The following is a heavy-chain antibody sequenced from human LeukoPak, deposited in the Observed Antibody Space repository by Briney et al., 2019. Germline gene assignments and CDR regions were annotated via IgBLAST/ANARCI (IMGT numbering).Heavy chain of an antibody. V-gene: IGHV3-74*01. Sequence: PGGSLRLSCAASGFTFCSYWMHWARQAPGKGLVWVSRINSDGSSTSYADSVKGRFTISRDNAKNTLYLQMNSLRAEDTAVYYCASLPLRYFDWLANWGQGTLVTVSS. J-gene: IGHJ5*02. CDR3: ASLPLRYFDWLAN. CDR1: GFTFCSYW. CDR2: INSDGSST. D-gene: IGHD3-9*01.